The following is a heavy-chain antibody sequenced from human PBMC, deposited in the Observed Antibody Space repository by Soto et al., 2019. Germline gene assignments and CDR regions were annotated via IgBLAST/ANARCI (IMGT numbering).Heavy chain of an antibody. D-gene: IGHD3-10*01. J-gene: IGHJ4*02. CDR2: IYYSGST. Sequence: SETLSLTFTVSGGSVSSGSYYGSWIRQPPGKGLEWIGYIYYSGSTNYNPSLKSRVTISVDTSKNQFSLKLSSVTAADTAVYYCARGAMVRGVITVYFDYWGQGTLVTVSS. V-gene: IGHV4-61*01. CDR3: ARGAMVRGVITVYFDY. CDR1: GGSVSSGSYY.